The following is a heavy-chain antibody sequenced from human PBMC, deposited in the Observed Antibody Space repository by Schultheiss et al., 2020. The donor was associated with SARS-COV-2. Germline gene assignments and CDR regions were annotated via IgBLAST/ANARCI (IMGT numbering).Heavy chain of an antibody. CDR3: ARDPGYYNHGIGRYWYFDL. V-gene: IGHV1-2*02. D-gene: IGHD1-14*01. J-gene: IGHJ2*01. CDR1: GYTFTGYY. Sequence: GESLKISCKASGYTFTGYYMHWVRQAPGQGLEWMGWINPNSGGTNYAQKFQGRVTMTRDTSISTAYMELSRLRSDDTAVYYCARDPGYYNHGIGRYWYFDLWGRGTLVTVSS. CDR2: INPNSGGT.